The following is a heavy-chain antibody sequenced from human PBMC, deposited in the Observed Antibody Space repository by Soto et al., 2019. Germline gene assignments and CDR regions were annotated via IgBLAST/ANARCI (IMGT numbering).Heavy chain of an antibody. CDR2: ISAYNGNT. V-gene: IGHV1-18*01. Sequence: ASVKVSCKASGYTFTSYGISWVRQAPGQGLEWRGWISAYNGNTNYAQKLQGRVTMTTDTSTSTAYMELRSLRSDDTAVYYCARLGYCSGGSCYAPPPNWFDPWGQGTLVTVSS. J-gene: IGHJ5*02. CDR3: ARLGYCSGGSCYAPPPNWFDP. D-gene: IGHD2-15*01. CDR1: GYTFTSYG.